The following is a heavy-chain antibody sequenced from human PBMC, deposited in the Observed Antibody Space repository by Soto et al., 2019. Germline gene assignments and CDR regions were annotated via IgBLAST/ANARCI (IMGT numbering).Heavy chain of an antibody. J-gene: IGHJ5*02. V-gene: IGHV4-59*08. CDR1: GGSISSYY. CDR2: IYYSGST. D-gene: IGHD3-10*01. Sequence: SETLSLTCTVSGGSISSYYWSWIRQPPGKGLEWIGYIYYSGSTNYNPSLKSRVTISVDTSKNQFSLKLSSVTAADTAVYYCARHGTMGRGVSKFDPWGQGTLVTVSS. CDR3: ARHGTMGRGVSKFDP.